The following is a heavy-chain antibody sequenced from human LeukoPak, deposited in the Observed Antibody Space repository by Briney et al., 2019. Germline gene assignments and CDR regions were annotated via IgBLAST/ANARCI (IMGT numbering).Heavy chain of an antibody. D-gene: IGHD1-26*01. Sequence: PGGSLTLSCAASGFTFSSYAMNWGRQAPGKGLVWVSAIIGGGVTSTYYADSVKGRFTISRQNSKNTLYLQINSLRAEDTAVYYCAKAGSHSYFDYWGQGTLVTVSS. V-gene: IGHV3-23*01. J-gene: IGHJ4*02. CDR1: GFTFSSYA. CDR2: IIGGGVTST. CDR3: AKAGSHSYFDY.